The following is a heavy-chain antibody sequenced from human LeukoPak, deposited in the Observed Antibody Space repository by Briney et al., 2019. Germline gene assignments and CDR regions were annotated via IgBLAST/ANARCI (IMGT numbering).Heavy chain of an antibody. Sequence: ASVKVSCKASGYTFTSFGISWVRQAPGQGPEWMGWISAYNGNTNYIQKFQGRVTMTTDTSTNTAYMELGSLTSDDTAVYYCARDLGLDTTMIFFDFWGQGTLVTVSS. CDR2: ISAYNGNT. J-gene: IGHJ4*02. D-gene: IGHD5-18*01. CDR3: ARDLGLDTTMIFFDF. V-gene: IGHV1-18*01. CDR1: GYTFTSFG.